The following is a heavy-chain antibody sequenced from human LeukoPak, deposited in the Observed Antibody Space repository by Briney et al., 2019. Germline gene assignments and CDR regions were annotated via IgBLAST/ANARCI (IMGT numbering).Heavy chain of an antibody. CDR3: ARDITIAVAGTVAGERDY. V-gene: IGHV3-23*01. Sequence: GGTLRLSCAVSGFTFSSYGMSWVREAPGEGGEGVGCIRGRGTSTYYADSVKGRLPISRENYKTTLHLKMNSLRAEDTAVHYCARDITIAVAGTVAGERDYWGQRTPVTASS. D-gene: IGHD6-19*01. J-gene: IGHJ4*02. CDR2: IRGRGTST. CDR1: GFTFSSYG.